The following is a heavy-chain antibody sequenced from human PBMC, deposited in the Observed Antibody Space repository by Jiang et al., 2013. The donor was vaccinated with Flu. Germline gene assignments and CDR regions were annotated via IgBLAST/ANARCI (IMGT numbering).Heavy chain of an antibody. V-gene: IGHV1-69*05. D-gene: IGHD7-27*01. Sequence: AEVKKPGSSVKVSCKASGGPFNSYALGWVRQAPGQGLEWIGGIIPIFAAPTYAVKFQGRVTMTRDTSTTTAYMELMTLRSDDTAMYYCVRAGDPFPADTTGGNYWGQGTLVTVSS. CDR1: GGPFNSYA. CDR2: IIPIFAAP. J-gene: IGHJ4*02. CDR3: VRAGDPFPADTTGGNY.